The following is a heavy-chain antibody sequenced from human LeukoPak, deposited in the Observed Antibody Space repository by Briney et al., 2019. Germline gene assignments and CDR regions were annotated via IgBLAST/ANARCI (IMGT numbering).Heavy chain of an antibody. CDR2: INPSGGST. V-gene: IGHV1-46*01. D-gene: IGHD4-17*01. Sequence: GASVKVSCTASGYTFTSYYMHWVRQAPGQGLEWMGIINPSGGSTSYAQKFQGRVTMTRDTSTSTVYMELSSLRSEDTAVYYCARANMTTVIFDYWGQGTLVTVSS. CDR3: ARANMTTVIFDY. J-gene: IGHJ4*02. CDR1: GYTFTSYY.